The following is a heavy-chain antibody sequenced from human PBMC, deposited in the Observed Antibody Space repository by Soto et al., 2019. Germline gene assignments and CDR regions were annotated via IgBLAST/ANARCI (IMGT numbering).Heavy chain of an antibody. J-gene: IGHJ4*02. CDR2: LSVDGSN. Sequence: GGSLRLSCAALGFTFSSAGLFWVGQAPGRGLEGVIFLSVDGSNNCPDSEQGRFTIAKDNSKNTLYLQMNSLRAEDTAVYYCAKGSYSGRSSDFDCWGQGTLVTVSS. V-gene: IGHV3-30*18. CDR1: GFTFSSAG. D-gene: IGHD1-26*01. CDR3: AKGSYSGRSSDFDC.